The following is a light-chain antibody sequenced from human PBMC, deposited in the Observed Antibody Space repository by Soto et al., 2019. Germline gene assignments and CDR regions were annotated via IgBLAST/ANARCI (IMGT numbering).Light chain of an antibody. Sequence: QSALTQPASVSGSPGQSITISCTGTSSDVGGYNYVSWYQQNPGKAPKLMIYEVSTRPSGVPYRFSGSKSDNTASLTISGLQAEDEADYYCSSYTSSNTYVFGTGTKLTVL. CDR3: SSYTSSNTYV. CDR1: SSDVGGYNY. J-gene: IGLJ1*01. V-gene: IGLV2-14*01. CDR2: EVS.